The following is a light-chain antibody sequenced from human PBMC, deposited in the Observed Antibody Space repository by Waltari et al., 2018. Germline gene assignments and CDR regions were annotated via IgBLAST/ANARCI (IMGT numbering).Light chain of an antibody. V-gene: IGKV1-12*01. CDR1: QGIGTW. J-gene: IGKJ1*01. CDR3: QQGNSFPPT. CDR2: GAS. Sequence: DIQMTQSPSPVSASVGARVTITWRASQGIGTWVVWYQQKPGKAPKVLIYGASTLLTGVPSRFSGSGSGTEFTLTSTGLQPEDFATYFCQQGNSFPPTFGQGTRVEV.